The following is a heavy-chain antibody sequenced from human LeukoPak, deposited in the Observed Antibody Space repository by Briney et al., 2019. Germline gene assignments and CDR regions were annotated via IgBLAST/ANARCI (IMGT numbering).Heavy chain of an antibody. CDR3: ARASGSSGYFPNDY. CDR2: ISSSSSYI. V-gene: IGHV3-21*01. D-gene: IGHD3-22*01. J-gene: IGHJ4*02. Sequence: PGGSLRLSCTASGFTFSTHPMSWVRQAPGKGLEWVSSISSSSSYIYYADSVKGRFTISRDNAKNSLYLQMNSLRAEDTAVYYCARASGSSGYFPNDYWGQGTLVTVSS. CDR1: GFTFSTHP.